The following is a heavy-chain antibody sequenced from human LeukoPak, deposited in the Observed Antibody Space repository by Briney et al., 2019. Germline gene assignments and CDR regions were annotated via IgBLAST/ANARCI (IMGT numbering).Heavy chain of an antibody. CDR3: AKDLFACSSTSCYSQSH. V-gene: IGHV3-7*03. CDR2: IKQDGSEE. CDR1: EFSFSTYW. J-gene: IGHJ4*02. D-gene: IGHD2-2*01. Sequence: GGSLRLSCAASEFSFSTYWMSWVRQAPGKGLEWVANIKQDGSEEYYVDSVKGRFTISRDNSKHTLYLQMNSLRAEDTAVYYCAKDLFACSSTSCYSQSHWGQGTLVTVSS.